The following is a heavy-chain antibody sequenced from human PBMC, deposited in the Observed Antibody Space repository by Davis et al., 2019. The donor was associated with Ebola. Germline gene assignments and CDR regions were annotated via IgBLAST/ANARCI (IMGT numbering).Heavy chain of an antibody. D-gene: IGHD3-10*01. CDR3: VRQWFGETD. Sequence: GESLKISCAASGFTFSNYDMNWVRQAPGKGLEWVSNINAGSSRKSYADSVKGRFTISRDNAKNSLYLQMNSLRDEDTAVYYCVRQWFGETDWGQGTLVTVSS. J-gene: IGHJ4*02. CDR1: GFTFSNYD. V-gene: IGHV3-48*02. CDR2: INAGSSRK.